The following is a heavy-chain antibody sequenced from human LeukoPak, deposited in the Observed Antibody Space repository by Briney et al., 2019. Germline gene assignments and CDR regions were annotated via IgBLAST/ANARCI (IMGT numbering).Heavy chain of an antibody. J-gene: IGHJ4*02. V-gene: IGHV1-2*06. CDR2: INPNSGGT. D-gene: IGHD1-26*01. CDR1: GYTFTGYY. CDR3: ARDKSGSYSLY. Sequence: GASVKVSCKASGYTFTGYYMYWVRQAPGQGLEWMGRINPNSGGTNYAQKFQGRVTMTRDTSISTAYMELSSLRSEDTAVYYCARDKSGSYSLYWGQGTLVTVSS.